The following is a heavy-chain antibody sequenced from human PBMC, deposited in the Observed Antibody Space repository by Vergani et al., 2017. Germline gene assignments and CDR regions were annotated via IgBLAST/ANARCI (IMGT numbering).Heavy chain of an antibody. D-gene: IGHD3-9*01. V-gene: IGHV4-34*01. CDR1: GGSFSGYY. Sequence: QVQLQQWGAGLLKPSETLSLTCAVYGGSFSGYYWSWIRQPPGKGLEWIGEINHSGSTNYNPSLKSRVTISVDTSKNQFSLKLSSVTAADTAVYYCARGKDILTGYYPFGAFDIWGQGTMVTVSS. CDR2: INHSGST. CDR3: ARGKDILTGYYPFGAFDI. J-gene: IGHJ3*02.